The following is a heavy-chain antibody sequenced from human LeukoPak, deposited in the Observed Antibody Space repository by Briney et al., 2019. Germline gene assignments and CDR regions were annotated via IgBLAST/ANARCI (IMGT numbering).Heavy chain of an antibody. CDR3: ATNTSNYDRYFDY. CDR1: GFTFSSCA. Sequence: PGWSLTLSCPGSGFTFSSCAMSWLRQAPAKELEGVSAISGGGGATYYADSLKGRFTISRDNSRNTLYLHLNRLRAEDTAVYYCATNTSNYDRYFDYWGQGTLVTVSS. V-gene: IGHV3-23*01. J-gene: IGHJ4*02. CDR2: ISGGGGAT. D-gene: IGHD3-22*01.